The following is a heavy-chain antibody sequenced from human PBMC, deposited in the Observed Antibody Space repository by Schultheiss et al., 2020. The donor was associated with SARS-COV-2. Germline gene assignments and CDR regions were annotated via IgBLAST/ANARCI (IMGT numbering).Heavy chain of an antibody. CDR3: AKEPQTYYDILTGYFDY. D-gene: IGHD3-9*01. Sequence: GGSLRLSCAASGFTVSSNYMSWVRQAPGKGLEWVSGISWNSGSIGYADSVKGRFTISRDNAKNTLYLQMNSLRAEDTAVYYCAKEPQTYYDILTGYFDYWGQGTLVTVSS. J-gene: IGHJ4*02. CDR2: ISWNSGSI. CDR1: GFTVSSNY. V-gene: IGHV3-23*01.